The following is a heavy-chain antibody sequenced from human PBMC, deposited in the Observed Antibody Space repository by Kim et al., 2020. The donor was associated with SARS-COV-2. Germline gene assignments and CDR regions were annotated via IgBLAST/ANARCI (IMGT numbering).Heavy chain of an antibody. J-gene: IGHJ6*02. Sequence: ASVKVSCKASGYTFTSYAMHWVRQAPGQRLEWMGWINAGNGNTKYSQKFQGRVTITRDTSASTAYMELSSLRSEDTAVYYCARVPMITFGGVIVPYYYYGMDVWGQGTTVTVSS. CDR1: GYTFTSYA. V-gene: IGHV1-3*01. D-gene: IGHD3-16*02. CDR2: INAGNGNT. CDR3: ARVPMITFGGVIVPYYYYGMDV.